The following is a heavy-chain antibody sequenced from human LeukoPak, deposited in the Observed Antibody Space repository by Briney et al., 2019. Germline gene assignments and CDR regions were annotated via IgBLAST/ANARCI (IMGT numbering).Heavy chain of an antibody. CDR3: ARRSDFWSGYFPPYYYYGMDV. CDR1: GYTFTSYD. CDR2: MNPNSGNT. Sequence: ASVKVSCKASGYTFTSYDINWVRQATGQGLEWMGWMNPNSGNTGYAQKFQGRVTMTRNTSISTAYMELSSLRSEDTAVYYCARRSDFWSGYFPPYYYYGMDVWGQGTTVTVSS. V-gene: IGHV1-8*01. J-gene: IGHJ6*02. D-gene: IGHD3-3*01.